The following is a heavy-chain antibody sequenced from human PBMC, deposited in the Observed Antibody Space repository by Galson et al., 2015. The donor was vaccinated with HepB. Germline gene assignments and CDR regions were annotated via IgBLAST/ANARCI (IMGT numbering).Heavy chain of an antibody. J-gene: IGHJ4*02. Sequence: SLRLSCAASGFTFSSYSMNWVRQAPGKGLEWVSSISSSSSYIYYADSVKGRFTFSRDNAKNSLYLQMNSLRAEDTAVYYCARDRGTSHPIRSLDYWGQGTLVTVSS. V-gene: IGHV3-21*01. CDR3: ARDRGTSHPIRSLDY. CDR1: GFTFSSYS. CDR2: ISSSSSYI. D-gene: IGHD2-2*01.